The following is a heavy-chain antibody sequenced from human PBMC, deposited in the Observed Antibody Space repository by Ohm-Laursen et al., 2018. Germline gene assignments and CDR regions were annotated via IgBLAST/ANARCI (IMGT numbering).Heavy chain of an antibody. CDR2: ISAGGGNT. D-gene: IGHD4-11*01. Sequence: SLRLSCAASGFSFSSYAMGWVRQAPGKGLEWVSAISAGGGNTYYADSVKGRFTISRDNSKNTLYLQMNSLRAEDTAVYYCAKRDVSNYHCFDSWGQGTLVTVSS. V-gene: IGHV3-23*01. CDR1: GFSFSSYA. CDR3: AKRDVSNYHCFDS. J-gene: IGHJ4*02.